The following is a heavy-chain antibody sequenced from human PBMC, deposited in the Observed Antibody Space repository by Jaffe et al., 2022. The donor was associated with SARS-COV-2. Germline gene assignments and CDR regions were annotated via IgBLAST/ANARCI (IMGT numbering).Heavy chain of an antibody. CDR1: GYTFTGYY. D-gene: IGHD3-22*01. CDR3: AREPDPTMIDNYGMDV. J-gene: IGHJ6*02. CDR2: INPNSGGT. V-gene: IGHV1-2*06. Sequence: QVQLVQSGAEVKKPGASVKVSCKASGYTFTGYYMHWVRQAPGQGLEWMGRINPNSGGTNYAQKFQGRVTMTRDTSISTAYMELSRLRSDDTAVYYCAREPDPTMIDNYGMDVWGQGTTVTVSS.